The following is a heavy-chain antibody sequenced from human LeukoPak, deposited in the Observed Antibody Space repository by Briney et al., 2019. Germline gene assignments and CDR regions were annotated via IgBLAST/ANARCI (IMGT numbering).Heavy chain of an antibody. CDR1: GFTFSTYS. Sequence: GGSLRLSCAASGFTFSTYSMNWVRQSPGKGLDWVAFIRNDGNKKNYAESVKGRFTISRDNSKNTLYLQMDSLSAEDTAVYYCVKVDTWGQGTLVTVPS. CDR3: VKVDT. J-gene: IGHJ4*02. V-gene: IGHV3-30*02. CDR2: IRNDGNKK. D-gene: IGHD5-18*01.